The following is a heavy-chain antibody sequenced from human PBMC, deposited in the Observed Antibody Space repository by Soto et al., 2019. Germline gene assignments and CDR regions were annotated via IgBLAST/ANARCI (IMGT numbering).Heavy chain of an antibody. CDR3: AKAYYYDSSGPLDY. J-gene: IGHJ4*02. Sequence: SVKVSCKASGGAFSSYAISWVRQAPGQGLEWMGGIIPIFGTANYAQKFQGRVTITADESTSTAYMELSSLRSEDTAVYYCAKAYYYDSSGPLDYWGQGTLVTVSS. V-gene: IGHV1-69*13. CDR2: IIPIFGTA. D-gene: IGHD3-22*01. CDR1: GGAFSSYA.